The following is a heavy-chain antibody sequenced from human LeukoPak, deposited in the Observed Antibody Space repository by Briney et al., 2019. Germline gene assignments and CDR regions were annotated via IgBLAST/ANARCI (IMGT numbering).Heavy chain of an antibody. V-gene: IGHV3-7*01. D-gene: IGHD1-1*01. J-gene: IGHJ6*03. CDR3: ARVGLEPHYYYYYMDV. CDR2: IKQDGSEK. CDR1: GFTFSSYW. Sequence: QSGGSLRLSCAASGFTFSSYWMSWVRQAPGKGLEWVANIKQDGSEKYYVDSVKGRFTISRDNAKNSLYLQMNSLRAEDTAVYYCARVGLEPHYYYYYMDVWGKGTTVTVSS.